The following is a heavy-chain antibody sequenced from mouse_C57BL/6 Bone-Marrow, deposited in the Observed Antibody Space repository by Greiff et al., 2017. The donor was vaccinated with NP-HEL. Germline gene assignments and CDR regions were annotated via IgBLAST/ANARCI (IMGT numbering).Heavy chain of an antibody. J-gene: IGHJ4*01. Sequence: QVQLKQPGAELVRPGTSVKLSCKASGYTFTSYWMHWVKQRPGQGLEWIGVIDPSDSYTNYNQKFKGKATLTVDTSSSTAYMQLSSLTSEDSAVYYCAREDYGSSPYDYYAMDYWGQGNSATVSS. V-gene: IGHV1-59*01. CDR3: AREDYGSSPYDYYAMDY. D-gene: IGHD1-1*01. CDR2: IDPSDSYT. CDR1: GYTFTSYW.